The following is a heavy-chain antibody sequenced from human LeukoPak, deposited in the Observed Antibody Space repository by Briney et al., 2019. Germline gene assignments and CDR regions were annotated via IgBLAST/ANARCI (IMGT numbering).Heavy chain of an antibody. Sequence: GESLRLSCAAFGFTFRRYWMHWVRQVPGKGLVWVSHINRDGTSTSYADFVKGRFTISRDNAKNTLYLQMNSLRAEDTAVYYCARGPYSSSWYYFEYWGQGTLVTVSS. V-gene: IGHV3-74*01. J-gene: IGHJ4*02. CDR1: GFTFRRYW. CDR2: INRDGTST. D-gene: IGHD6-13*01. CDR3: ARGPYSSSWYYFEY.